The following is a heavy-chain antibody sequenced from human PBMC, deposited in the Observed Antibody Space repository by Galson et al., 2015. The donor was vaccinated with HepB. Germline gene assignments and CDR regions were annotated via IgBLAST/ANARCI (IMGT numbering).Heavy chain of an antibody. J-gene: IGHJ4*02. CDR3: ARGIYHMVYASSSDY. Sequence: SVKVSCKASGYTFTSYDINWVRQATGQGLEWMGWMNPNSGNTGYAQKFQGRVTMTRNASISTAYMELSSLRSEDTAVYYCARGIYHMVYASSSDYWGQGTLVTVSS. CDR1: GYTFTSYD. D-gene: IGHD2-8*01. V-gene: IGHV1-8*01. CDR2: MNPNSGNT.